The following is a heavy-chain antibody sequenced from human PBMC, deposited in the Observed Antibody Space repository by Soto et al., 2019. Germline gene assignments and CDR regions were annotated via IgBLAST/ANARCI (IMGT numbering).Heavy chain of an antibody. J-gene: IGHJ4*02. CDR1: GFTFSDSA. CDR3: TSSEDCTKGVCDY. Sequence: PGGSLRLSCAASGFTFSDSAVHWVRKASGKGLEWVGRIRSKANNDATAYDESVKGRFTISRDDSKNTAYLQMNSLKIEDTAVYYCTSSEDCTKGVCDYWGQGTMVTVSS. D-gene: IGHD2-8*01. CDR2: IRSKANNDAT. V-gene: IGHV3-73*01.